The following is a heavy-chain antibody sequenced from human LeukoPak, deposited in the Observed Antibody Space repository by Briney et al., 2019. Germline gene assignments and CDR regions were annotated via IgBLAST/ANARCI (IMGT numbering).Heavy chain of an antibody. J-gene: IGHJ4*02. CDR3: ARGDYETHGYQTR. Sequence: ASVKVSCKASGYIFTSYVLHWVRQAPGQGLEWMGWINTNTGNPTYAQGFTGRFVFSLDTSVSTAYLQISSLKADDTAMYYCARGDYETHGYQTRWGQGTLVTVSS. CDR2: INTNTGNP. V-gene: IGHV7-4-1*02. CDR1: GYIFTSYV. D-gene: IGHD3-22*01.